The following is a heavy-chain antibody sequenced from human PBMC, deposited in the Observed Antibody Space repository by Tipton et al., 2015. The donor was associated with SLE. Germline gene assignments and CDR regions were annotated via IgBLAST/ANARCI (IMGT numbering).Heavy chain of an antibody. CDR2: VYATGTT. J-gene: IGHJ3*01. V-gene: IGHV4-4*07. CDR1: GASISSFY. D-gene: IGHD2-2*03. CDR3: AREVKTVMDSDAFDV. Sequence: TLSLTCTVSGASISSFYWTWIRPPAGKGLEWIGRVYATGTTNYNPSLKSRVTMSIDTSNNQFSLKLISVAAADTAVYYCAREVKTVMDSDAFDVWGQGTMVTVSS.